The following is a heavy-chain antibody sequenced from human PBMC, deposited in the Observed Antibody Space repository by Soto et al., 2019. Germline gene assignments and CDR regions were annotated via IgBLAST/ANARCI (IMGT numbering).Heavy chain of an antibody. CDR3: AKGQFKYFYDTSGSDSDS. CDR2: ISGSGGST. Sequence: GVSMTLSWLTTSFEFMMHASMSVPPAQRKGLEWVSAISGSGGSTYYADSVKGRFTISRDNSKNTLYLQMNSLRAEDTAVYYCAKGQFKYFYDTSGSDSDSWGQRNLVPVSS. CDR1: SFEFMMHA. D-gene: IGHD3-22*01. J-gene: IGHJ1*01. V-gene: IGHV3-23*01.